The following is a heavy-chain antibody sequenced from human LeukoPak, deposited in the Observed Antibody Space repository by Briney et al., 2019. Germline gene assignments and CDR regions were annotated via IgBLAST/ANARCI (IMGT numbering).Heavy chain of an antibody. CDR2: MNPNSGNT. V-gene: IGHV1-8*01. D-gene: IGHD6-19*01. Sequence: ASVKVSCKASGYTFTSYDINWVRQATGQGLEWMGWMNPNSGNTGYAQKFQGRVTMTRNTSISTAYTELSSLRSEDTAVYYCAALEGVAGRDYFDYWGQGTLVTVSS. J-gene: IGHJ4*02. CDR1: GYTFTSYD. CDR3: AALEGVAGRDYFDY.